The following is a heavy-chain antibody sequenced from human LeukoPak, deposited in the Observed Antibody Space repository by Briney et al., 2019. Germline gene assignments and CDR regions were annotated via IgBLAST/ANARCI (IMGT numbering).Heavy chain of an antibody. Sequence: SVKVSCKTSGGTFSRYAISWVRQAPGQGLEWMGGIIPIFGTANYAQKFQGRVTITTDESTSTAYMELSSLRSEDTAVYYCARASLGGSSWYSGDYWGQGTLVTVSS. CDR3: ARASLGGSSWYSGDY. D-gene: IGHD6-13*01. CDR1: GGTFSRYA. V-gene: IGHV1-69*05. CDR2: IIPIFGTA. J-gene: IGHJ4*02.